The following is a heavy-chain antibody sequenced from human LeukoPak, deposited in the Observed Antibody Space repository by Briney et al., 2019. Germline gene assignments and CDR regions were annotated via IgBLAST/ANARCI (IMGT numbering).Heavy chain of an antibody. CDR3: AVLSSGWPFDY. V-gene: IGHV1-58*01. CDR2: IVVGSGNT. CDR1: GYTFTSPA. Sequence: SVKVSCKASGYTFTSPAVQWVRQARGQRLEWIGWIVVGSGNTNYAQKFQERVTITRDMSTSTAYMELSSLRSEDTAVYYCAVLSSGWPFDYWGQGTLVTVSS. D-gene: IGHD6-19*01. J-gene: IGHJ4*02.